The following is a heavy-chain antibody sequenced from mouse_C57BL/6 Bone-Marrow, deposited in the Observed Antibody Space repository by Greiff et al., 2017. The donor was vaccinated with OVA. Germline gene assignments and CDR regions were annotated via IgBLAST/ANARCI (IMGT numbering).Heavy chain of an antibody. J-gene: IGHJ1*03. Sequence: QVHVKQSGAELVKPGASVKLSCKASGYTFTSYWMHWVKQRPGQGLEWIGMIHPNSGSTNYNEKFKSKATLTVDKSSSTAYMQLSSLTSEDSAVYYCARAGYGSSYGYFDVWGTGTTVTVSS. CDR3: ARAGYGSSYGYFDV. D-gene: IGHD1-1*01. V-gene: IGHV1-64*01. CDR1: GYTFTSYW. CDR2: IHPNSGST.